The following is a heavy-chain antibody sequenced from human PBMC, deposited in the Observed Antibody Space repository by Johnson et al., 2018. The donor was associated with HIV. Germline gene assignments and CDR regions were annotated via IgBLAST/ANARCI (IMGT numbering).Heavy chain of an antibody. CDR3: ARERPGSGYDWGDAFDI. D-gene: IGHD5-12*01. J-gene: IGHJ3*02. V-gene: IGHV3-66*01. CDR1: GFAVSSNY. CDR2: IYSGGST. Sequence: VQLVESGGGLVQSGGSLRLSCGVSGFAVSSNYMSWVRQAPGKGLEWVSIIYSGGSTYYAESVKGRFTISRDNSKNTLYLQMNSQRAEDTAVYYCARERPGSGYDWGDAFDIWGQGTMVTVSS.